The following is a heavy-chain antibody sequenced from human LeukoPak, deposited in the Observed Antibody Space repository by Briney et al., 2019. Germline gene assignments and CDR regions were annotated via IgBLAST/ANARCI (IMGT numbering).Heavy chain of an antibody. CDR3: ARGGSYYWYFHY. V-gene: IGHV3-74*01. J-gene: IGHJ4*02. CDR1: GFTFSSYW. Sequence: GGFLRLSCASSGFTFSSYWRHWVRQAPGKGLVWVSRLSSDGSSTNYADSVKGRFTISRDNAKNSLYLQMNSLRAEDTAVYYCARGGSYYWYFHYWGQGTLVTVSS. CDR2: LSSDGSST. D-gene: IGHD1-26*01.